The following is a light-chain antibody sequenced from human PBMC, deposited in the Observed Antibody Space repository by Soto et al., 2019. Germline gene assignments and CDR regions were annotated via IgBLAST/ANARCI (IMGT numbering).Light chain of an antibody. V-gene: IGKV1-5*03. CDR2: KAS. CDR1: QSISNL. CDR3: QQYDSYSP. J-gene: IGKJ4*02. Sequence: DIQMTQSPSTLSASVGDRVTITRRASQSISNLLAWYQQKPGKAPKLLIYKASSLESGVTSRFSGSGSGTEFTLDISSLQPDDFATYYCQQYDSYSPFGGGTKVEIK.